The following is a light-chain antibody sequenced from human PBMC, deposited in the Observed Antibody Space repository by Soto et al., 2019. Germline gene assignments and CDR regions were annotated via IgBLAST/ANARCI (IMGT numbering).Light chain of an antibody. CDR2: GAS. Sequence: EIVMTQSPATLSVSPGERATLSCRASQSVSNNVAWYQKKPGQAPRLLIYGASTRATGTPARFSGSGSGTEFTLTISSLQSEDFAVYYCQQYNNWWTFGQGTRVEIK. J-gene: IGKJ1*01. V-gene: IGKV3-15*01. CDR3: QQYNNWWT. CDR1: QSVSNN.